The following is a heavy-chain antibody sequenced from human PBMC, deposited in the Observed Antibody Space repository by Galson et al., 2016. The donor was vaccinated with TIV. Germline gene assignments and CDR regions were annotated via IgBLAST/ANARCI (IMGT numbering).Heavy chain of an antibody. Sequence: CAISGDSVSSDSAAWNWIRQSPSRGLEWLGRTYYRSKWYNDYAVAVKSRITITPDTSKNQFSLQLTSVTPEDTAVYYCARATPSVFGVVMTLDYWGQGTLVTVSS. J-gene: IGHJ4*02. V-gene: IGHV6-1*01. CDR2: TYYRSKWYN. D-gene: IGHD3-3*01. CDR1: GDSVSSDSAA. CDR3: ARATPSVFGVVMTLDY.